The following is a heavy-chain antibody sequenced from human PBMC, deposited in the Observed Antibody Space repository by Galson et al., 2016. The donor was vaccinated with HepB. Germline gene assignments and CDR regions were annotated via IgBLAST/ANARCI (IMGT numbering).Heavy chain of an antibody. CDR1: GFTFSRYW. V-gene: IGHV3-74*03. J-gene: IGHJ3*02. CDR3: ARAKPDSSGWYTLDAFDI. D-gene: IGHD6-19*01. Sequence: SLRLSCAASGFTFSRYWMHWVRQAPGMGLVWVSRINSDGRSITYADSVKGRFTISRGNAKNTLYLQMNSLRAEDTAVYYCARAKPDSSGWYTLDAFDIWGQGTMVTVSS. CDR2: INSDGRSI.